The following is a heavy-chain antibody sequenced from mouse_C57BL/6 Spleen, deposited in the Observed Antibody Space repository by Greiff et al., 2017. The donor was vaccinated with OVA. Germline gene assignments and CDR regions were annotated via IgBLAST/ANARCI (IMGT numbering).Heavy chain of an antibody. V-gene: IGHV1-50*01. CDR2: IDPSDSDT. CDR1: GYTFTSYW. D-gene: IGHD3-1*01. Sequence: QVQLQQPGAELVKPGASVKLSCKASGYTFTSYWMQWVKQRPGQGLEWIGQIDPSDSDTNYNQKFKGKATLTVDTSSSTAYMQLSSLTSEDSAVYSCATGTGRAFDYWGQGTTLTVSA. CDR3: ATGTGRAFDY. J-gene: IGHJ2*01.